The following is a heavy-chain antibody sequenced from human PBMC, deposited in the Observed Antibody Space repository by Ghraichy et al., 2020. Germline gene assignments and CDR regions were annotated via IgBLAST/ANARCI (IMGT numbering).Heavy chain of an antibody. D-gene: IGHD2-2*01. CDR1: GFTFSSYA. CDR3: AKVSGCSSISCNSPLNY. J-gene: IGHJ4*02. V-gene: IGHV3-23*01. Sequence: GSLRLSCATSGFTFSSYAMNWVRQAPGKGLEWVSAISSRGDTTDYADSVKGRFTISRDNSKNTLYLQVNSLRAEDTAVYYCAKVSGCSSISCNSPLNYWGQGTLVTVSS. CDR2: ISSRGDTT.